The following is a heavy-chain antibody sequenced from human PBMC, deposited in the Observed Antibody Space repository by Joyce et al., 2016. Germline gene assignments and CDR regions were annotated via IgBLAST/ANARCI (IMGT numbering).Heavy chain of an antibody. CDR2: IIPFVGAA. J-gene: IGHJ6*02. V-gene: IGHV1-69*12. D-gene: IGHD1-14*01. CDR3: ARGGTSSDHYVFYTLDV. CDR1: GGDFSNYT. Sequence: QVLLVQSGAAVQRPGSPLRVSCKSSGGDFSNYTVNWVLQAPGQRLEWMGGIIPFVGAATYAEDFQCRVTLTADQSTRTAYLELSSLTSADTAVYYCARGGTSSDHYVFYTLDVWGPGTTVIVSS.